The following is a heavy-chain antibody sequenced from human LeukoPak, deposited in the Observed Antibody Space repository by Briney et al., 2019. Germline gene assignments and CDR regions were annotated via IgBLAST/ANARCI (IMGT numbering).Heavy chain of an antibody. Sequence: GGSLRLSCAASGFSFNNYAMYWVRQAPGKGLEWVSSISSSGIYIYYADSVKGRLTISRDNAKNSLYLQMNSLRAEDTAVYYCARVKYDSSGYYGILDYWGQGTLVTVSS. V-gene: IGHV3-21*01. CDR2: ISSSGIYI. J-gene: IGHJ4*02. CDR1: GFSFNNYA. CDR3: ARVKYDSSGYYGILDY. D-gene: IGHD3-22*01.